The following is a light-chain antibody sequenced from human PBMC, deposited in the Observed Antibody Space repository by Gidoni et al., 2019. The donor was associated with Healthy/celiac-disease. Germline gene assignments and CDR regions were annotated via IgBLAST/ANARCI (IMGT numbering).Light chain of an antibody. CDR1: QSISSY. Sequence: DIQMTPSPSSLSASVGDRVTITCRASQSISSYLNWYQQKPGKAPKLLIDAASSLQSGGPSRVSGSGSGTDFTLTISSLQPEDFATYYWQQSYSTPYTFGQGTKLEIK. V-gene: IGKV1-39*01. CDR3: QQSYSTPYT. J-gene: IGKJ2*01. CDR2: AAS.